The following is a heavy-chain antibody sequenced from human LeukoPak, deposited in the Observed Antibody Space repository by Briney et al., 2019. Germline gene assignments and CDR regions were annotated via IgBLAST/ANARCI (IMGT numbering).Heavy chain of an antibody. CDR1: GGSISSGGYY. J-gene: IGHJ5*02. CDR3: ARSAYCGGDCFNWFDP. V-gene: IGHV4-30-2*01. Sequence: PSETLSLTCTVSGGSISSGGYYWRWIRQPPGKGLEWFGYIYHSGSTYYNPSLKSRVTISVDRSKNQFSLKLSSVTAADTAVYYCARSAYCGGDCFNWFDPWGQGTLVTVSS. D-gene: IGHD2-21*01. CDR2: IYHSGST.